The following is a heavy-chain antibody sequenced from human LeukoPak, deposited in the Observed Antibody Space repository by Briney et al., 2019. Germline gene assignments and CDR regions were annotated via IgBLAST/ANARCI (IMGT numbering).Heavy chain of an antibody. CDR3: ARIVRVIPIFGVVTVSEGFDY. V-gene: IGHV4-34*01. D-gene: IGHD3-3*01. CDR1: GGSFSGYY. Sequence: PSETLSLTCAVYGGSFSGYYWSWIRQPPGKGLEWIGEINHSGNTNYNPSLTRPFTISVDTSKHQFSLHLSSVTAADTAVYYCARIVRVIPIFGVVTVSEGFDYWGQGTLVTVSS. CDR2: INHSGNT. J-gene: IGHJ4*02.